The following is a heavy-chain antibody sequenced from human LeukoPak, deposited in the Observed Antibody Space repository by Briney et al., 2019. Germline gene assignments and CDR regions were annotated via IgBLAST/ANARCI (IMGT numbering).Heavy chain of an antibody. CDR2: IYWNDDK. Sequence: SGPTLVNPTQTLTLTCTFSGFSLSTSGVGVGWIRQPPGKALEWLALIYWNDDKRYSPSLKSRLTITKDTSKNQVVLTMTNMDPVDTATCYCAHITYYDFSRDAFDIWGQGTMVTVSS. CDR1: GFSLSTSGVG. V-gene: IGHV2-5*01. D-gene: IGHD3-3*01. CDR3: AHITYYDFSRDAFDI. J-gene: IGHJ3*02.